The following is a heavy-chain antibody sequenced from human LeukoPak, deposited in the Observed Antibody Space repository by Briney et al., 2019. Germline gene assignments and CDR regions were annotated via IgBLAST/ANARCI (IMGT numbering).Heavy chain of an antibody. CDR2: ISYDGSNE. CDR1: GFAFSTYP. Sequence: PGGSLRLSCAASGFAFSTYPVHWVRQAPGKGLEWVAVISYDGSNEYYADSVKGRFTISRDNSKNTLYLQMSSLRAEDTAVYYCAKEFNRGLPDYWGQGTLVTVPS. J-gene: IGHJ4*02. CDR3: AKEFNRGLPDY. V-gene: IGHV3-30*04. D-gene: IGHD2-21*01.